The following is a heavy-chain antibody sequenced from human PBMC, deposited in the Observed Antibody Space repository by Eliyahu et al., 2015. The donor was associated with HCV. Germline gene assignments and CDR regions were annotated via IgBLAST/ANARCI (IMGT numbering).Heavy chain of an antibody. Sequence: QVTLRESGPALVKPTQTLTLTCTFSGFSXSTSGMCVSWIRQPPGKALEWLALIDWDDDKYYSTSLKTRLTISKDTSKNQVVLTMTNMDPVDTATYYCARGRGLYCTNGVGYYGMDVWGQGTTVTVSS. CDR2: IDWDDDK. CDR1: GFSXSTSGMC. D-gene: IGHD2-8*01. CDR3: ARGRGLYCTNGVGYYGMDV. J-gene: IGHJ6*02. V-gene: IGHV2-70*01.